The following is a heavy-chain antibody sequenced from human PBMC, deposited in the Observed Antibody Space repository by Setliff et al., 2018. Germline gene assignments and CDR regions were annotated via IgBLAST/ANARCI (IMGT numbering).Heavy chain of an antibody. D-gene: IGHD3-10*02. V-gene: IGHV1-46*01. J-gene: IGHJ4*02. CDR3: ASSSPTMFTPAATFSF. CDR2: INPSGGLT. CDR1: GYTLSKYY. Sequence: ASVKVSCKASGYTLSKYYMHWVRQAPGQGLEWMGIINPSGGLTKYAQKFQGRVTMTSDTSTNTVYLEVSSLRSEDTAVYYCASSSPTMFTPAATFSFWAQGTLVTVSS.